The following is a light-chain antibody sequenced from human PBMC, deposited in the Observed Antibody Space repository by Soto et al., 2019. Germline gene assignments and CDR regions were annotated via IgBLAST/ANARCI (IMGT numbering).Light chain of an antibody. CDR3: MQGTHWPPERT. J-gene: IGKJ1*01. CDR2: KVS. CDR1: QSLVYSDGNTY. V-gene: IGKV2-30*01. Sequence: DVVMTQSPLSLPVTLGQPASISCRSSQSLVYSDGNTYLNWFQQRPGQSPRRLIYKVSNRDSGVPDRFSGSGAGTDFTLKISRVEAEDVGGYYCMQGTHWPPERTFGQGTKVEIK.